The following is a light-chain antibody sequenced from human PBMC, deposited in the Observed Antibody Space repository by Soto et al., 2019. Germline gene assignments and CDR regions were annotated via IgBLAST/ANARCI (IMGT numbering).Light chain of an antibody. CDR3: SSYTSSSAYV. CDR2: EVS. Sequence: QSALTQPASVSGSPGQSITISCTGTSRDVGDYNYVSWYQQHPGKAPKLMIYEVSNRPSGVSNRFSGSKSGNTASLTISGLQAEDEGEYYCSSYTSSSAYVFGTGTKVTVL. CDR1: SRDVGDYNY. V-gene: IGLV2-14*01. J-gene: IGLJ1*01.